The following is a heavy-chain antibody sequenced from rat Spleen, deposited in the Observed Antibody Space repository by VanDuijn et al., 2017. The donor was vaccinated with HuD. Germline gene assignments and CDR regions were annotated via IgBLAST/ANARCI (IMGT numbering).Heavy chain of an antibody. J-gene: IGHJ3*01. V-gene: IGHV5-17*01. CDR2: IIYDGSST. CDR3: TRDRYGGSAYNWFAY. Sequence: EVQLVESGGGLVRPGNSLKLSCAASGFTFSDYAMAWVRQSPKKGLEWVATIIYDGSSTYYRDSVKGRFTISRDDAKSTLYLQMNSLRSEDTATYYCTRDRYGGSAYNWFAYWGQGTLVTVSA. CDR1: GFTFSDYA. D-gene: IGHD1-11*01.